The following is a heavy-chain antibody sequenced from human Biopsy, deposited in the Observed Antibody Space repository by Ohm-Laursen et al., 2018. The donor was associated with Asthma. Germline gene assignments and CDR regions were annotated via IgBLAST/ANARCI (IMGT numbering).Heavy chain of an antibody. CDR2: IMTVFGTT. Sequence: SVKVSCKVPGGTFSNFAISWVRQAPGQGLEWLGGIMTVFGTTNYAQKFQGRVTITADESTSTAYMEVTSLRFEDTAIYYCARCQVGYSSGWSLLLKKIYYSGMDVWGQGTAVTVSS. CDR1: GGTFSNFA. D-gene: IGHD6-19*01. J-gene: IGHJ6*02. V-gene: IGHV1-69*13. CDR3: ARCQVGYSSGWSLLLKKIYYSGMDV.